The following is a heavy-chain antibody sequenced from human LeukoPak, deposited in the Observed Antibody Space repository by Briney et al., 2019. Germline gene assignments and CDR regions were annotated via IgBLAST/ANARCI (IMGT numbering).Heavy chain of an antibody. J-gene: IGHJ6*03. CDR2: ISYDGSNK. D-gene: IGHD4-17*01. CDR3: ARTVTSDVYYYYYMDV. CDR1: GFTFSSYG. V-gene: IGHV3-30*03. Sequence: GGSLRLSCAASGFTFSSYGMHWVRQAPGKGLEWVAVISYDGSNKYYADSVKGRFTISRDNSKNTLYLQMNSLRAEDTAVYYCARTVTSDVYYYYYMDVWGKGTTVTISS.